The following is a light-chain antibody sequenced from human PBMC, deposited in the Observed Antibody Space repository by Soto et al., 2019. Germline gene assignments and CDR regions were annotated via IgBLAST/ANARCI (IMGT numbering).Light chain of an antibody. Sequence: DLQMTQSPSSLSASVGDRVTITCRASQTVTNFLHWYQQKPGKAPKLLISAASSLRAGVPSRFSGSGSGTVFTLTISSLQPEDFATYYCQQSYSSLRTFGPGTNVEV. V-gene: IGKV1-39*01. J-gene: IGKJ1*01. CDR1: QTVTNF. CDR2: AAS. CDR3: QQSYSSLRT.